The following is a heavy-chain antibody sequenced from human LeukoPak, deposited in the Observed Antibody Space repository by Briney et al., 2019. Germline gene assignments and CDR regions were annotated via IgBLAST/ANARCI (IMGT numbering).Heavy chain of an antibody. Sequence: GRSLRLSCAASGFTFSSYGMHWVRQAPGKGLEWVAVIWYDGSNKYYADSVKGRFTISRDNSKNTLYLQMNSLRAEDTAVYYCAKDPSSGYYSNYYFDYWGQGTLVTVSS. CDR2: IWYDGSNK. CDR1: GFTFSSYG. D-gene: IGHD3-22*01. V-gene: IGHV3-33*06. CDR3: AKDPSSGYYSNYYFDY. J-gene: IGHJ4*02.